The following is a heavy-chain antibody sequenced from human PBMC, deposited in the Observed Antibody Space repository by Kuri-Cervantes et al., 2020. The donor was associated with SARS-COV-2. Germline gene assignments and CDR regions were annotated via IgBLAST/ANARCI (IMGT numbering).Heavy chain of an antibody. V-gene: IGHV3-15*01. J-gene: IGHJ4*02. CDR3: TTDPDSSGYYYSFDY. CDR2: IKSKTDGGTT. CDR1: GFTFSSYA. D-gene: IGHD3-22*01. Sequence: GESLKISCAASGFTFSSYAMHWVRQAPGKGLEWVGRIKSKTDGGTTDYAAPVKGRFTISRDDSKNTLYLQMNSLKTEDTAVYYCTTDPDSSGYYYSFDYWGQGTLVTVSS.